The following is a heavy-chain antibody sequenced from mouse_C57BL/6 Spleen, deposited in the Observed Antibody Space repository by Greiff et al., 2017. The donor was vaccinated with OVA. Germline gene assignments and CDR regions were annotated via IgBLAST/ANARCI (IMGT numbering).Heavy chain of an antibody. CDR2: IYPGSGST. D-gene: IGHD1-1*01. V-gene: IGHV1-55*01. Sequence: VQLQQYGAELVKPGASVKMSCKASGYTFTSYWITWVKQRPGQGLEWIGDIYPGSGSTNYNEKFKSKATLTVDTSSSTAYMQLSSLTSEDSAVYYCARVRSYYAMDYWGQGTSVTVSS. CDR1: GYTFTSYW. CDR3: ARVRSYYAMDY. J-gene: IGHJ4*01.